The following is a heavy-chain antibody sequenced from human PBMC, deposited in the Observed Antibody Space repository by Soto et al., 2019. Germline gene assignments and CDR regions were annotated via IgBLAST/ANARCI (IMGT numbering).Heavy chain of an antibody. D-gene: IGHD3-22*01. J-gene: IGHJ4*02. Sequence: ASVKVSCKASGGTFSSYTISWVRQAPGQGLEWMGRIIPILGIANYAQKFQGRVTITADKSTSTAYMELSSLRSEDTAVYYCARGPFYDSSGYYSTVFDYWGQGTLVTVSS. CDR1: GGTFSSYT. V-gene: IGHV1-69*02. CDR2: IIPILGIA. CDR3: ARGPFYDSSGYYSTVFDY.